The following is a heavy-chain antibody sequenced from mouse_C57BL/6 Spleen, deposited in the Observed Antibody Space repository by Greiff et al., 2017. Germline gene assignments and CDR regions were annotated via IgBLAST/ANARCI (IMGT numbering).Heavy chain of an antibody. CDR3: ARSGDYGNYSFAY. J-gene: IGHJ3*01. V-gene: IGHV3-8*01. CDR2: ISYSGST. D-gene: IGHD2-1*01. CDR1: GYSITSDY. Sequence: DVKLQESGPGLAKPSQTLSLTCTATGYSITSDYWNWIRKFPGNKLEYMGYISYSGSTYNNPSLKSRISITRDTSKNQYYLQLNSVTTEDTATYYCARSGDYGNYSFAYWGQGTLVTVSA.